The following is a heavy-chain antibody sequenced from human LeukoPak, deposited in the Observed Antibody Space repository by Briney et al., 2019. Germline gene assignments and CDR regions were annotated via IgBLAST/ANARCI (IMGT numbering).Heavy chain of an antibody. D-gene: IGHD2-21*01. J-gene: IGHJ5*02. CDR1: GGSISSGGYY. CDR3: ARRALIRGDPTYNWFDP. V-gene: IGHV4-31*03. Sequence: PSETLSLTCTVSGGSISSGGYYWSWIRQHPGKGLEWIGYIYYSGSTYYNPSLKSRVTISVDTSKNQFSLKLSSVTAADTAVYYCARRALIRGDPTYNWFDPWGQGTLVTVSS. CDR2: IYYSGST.